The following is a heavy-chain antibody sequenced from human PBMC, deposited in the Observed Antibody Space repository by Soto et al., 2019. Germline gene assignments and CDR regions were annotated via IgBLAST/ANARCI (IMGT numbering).Heavy chain of an antibody. CDR1: GGTFSSYA. CDR3: ARDGRYSKGYGMDV. CDR2: IIPIFGTA. J-gene: IGHJ6*02. Sequence: SVKVSCKASGGTFSSYAISWVRQAPGQGLDWMGGIIPIFGTANYAQKFQGRVTITADESTSTAYMELSSLRSQDTAVYYCARDGRYSKGYGMDVWGQGTTVTVSS. V-gene: IGHV1-69*13. D-gene: IGHD4-4*01.